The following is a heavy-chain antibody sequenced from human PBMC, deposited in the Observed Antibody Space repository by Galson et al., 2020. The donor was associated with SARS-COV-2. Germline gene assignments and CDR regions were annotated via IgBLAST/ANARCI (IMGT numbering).Heavy chain of an antibody. CDR1: GFSLSTSGMC. CDR2: IDWDDDK. J-gene: IGHJ4*02. D-gene: IGHD3-22*01. V-gene: IGHV2-70*01. CDR3: ARSSFPSYYDSSGYGYFDY. Sequence: SGPTLVKPTQTLTLTCTFSGFSLSTSGMCVSWIRQPPGKALEWLALIDWDDDKYYSTSLKTRLTISKDTSKNQVVLTMTNMDPVDTATYYCARSSFPSYYDSSGYGYFDYWGQGTLVTGSS.